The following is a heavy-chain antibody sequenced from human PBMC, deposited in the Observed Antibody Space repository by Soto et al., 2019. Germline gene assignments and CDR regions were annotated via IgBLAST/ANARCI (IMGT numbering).Heavy chain of an antibody. CDR1: GYTFTGYY. D-gene: IGHD3-3*01. CDR3: ARDGYLGVFIMKGRAV. CDR2: INPNSGGT. Sequence: GASVKVSCKASGYTFTGYYMHWVRQAPGQGLEWMGWINPNSGGTNYAQKFQGWVTMTRDTSISTAYMELSRLRSDDTAVYYCARDGYLGVFIMKGRAVGGKGPRVTVPS. V-gene: IGHV1-2*04. J-gene: IGHJ6*04.